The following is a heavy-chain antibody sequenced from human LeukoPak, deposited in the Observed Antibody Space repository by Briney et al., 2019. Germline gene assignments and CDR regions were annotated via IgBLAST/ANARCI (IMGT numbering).Heavy chain of an antibody. D-gene: IGHD2-15*01. CDR3: ARLVVVAATPGYFDY. V-gene: IGHV3-11*06. Sequence: PGGSLRLSCAASVFTFSDYYMSWVRQAPGKGLEWVSYITSSSYTNYADSVKDRFTISRDNAKSSLYLQMNSLRAEDTAIYYCARLVVVAATPGYFDYWGQGTLVTVSS. J-gene: IGHJ4*02. CDR1: VFTFSDYY. CDR2: ITSSSYT.